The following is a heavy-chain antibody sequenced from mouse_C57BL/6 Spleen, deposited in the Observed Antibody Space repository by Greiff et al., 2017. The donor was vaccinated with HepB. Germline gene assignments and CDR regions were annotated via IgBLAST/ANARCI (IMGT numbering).Heavy chain of an antibody. CDR2: VYPYNGGT. D-gene: IGHD1-1*01. V-gene: IGHV1-36*01. CDR1: GFTFTDYY. Sequence: EVQLQESGPVLVKPGPSVKISYKASGFTFTDYYMHWVKQSHGKSLEWIGLVYPYNGGTSYNQKFKGKATLTVDTSSSTAYMELNSLTSEDSAVYYCAREGFITTVVAKGYYFDYWGQGTTLTVSS. J-gene: IGHJ2*01. CDR3: AREGFITTVVAKGYYFDY.